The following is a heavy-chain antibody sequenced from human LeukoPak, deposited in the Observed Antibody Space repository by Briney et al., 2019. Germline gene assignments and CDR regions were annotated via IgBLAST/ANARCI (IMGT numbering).Heavy chain of an antibody. D-gene: IGHD4-17*01. CDR3: ARGVYGDYSYAY. J-gene: IGHJ4*02. V-gene: IGHV1-69*01. CDR2: IIPIFGTA. CDR1: GRTFSSYA. Sequence: ASVKVSCKASGRTFSSYAISWVRQAPGQGLEWMGGIIPIFGTANYAQKFQGRVAITADESTSTAYMELSSLGSEDTAVYYCARGVYGDYSYAYWGQGTLVTVSS.